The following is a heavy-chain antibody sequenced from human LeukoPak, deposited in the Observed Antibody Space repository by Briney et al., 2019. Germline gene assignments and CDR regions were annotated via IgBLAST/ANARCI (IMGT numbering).Heavy chain of an antibody. D-gene: IGHD3-9*01. CDR2: INPSGGST. Sequence: ASVKVSCKASGYTFTSYYMHWVRQAPGQGLEWKGIINPSGGSTSYAQKFQGRVTMTRDMSTSTVYMELSSLRSEDTAVYSCARRYYDIFTGYYYYFDYWGQGTLVTVSS. J-gene: IGHJ4*02. CDR1: GYTFTSYY. V-gene: IGHV1-46*01. CDR3: ARRYYDIFTGYYYYFDY.